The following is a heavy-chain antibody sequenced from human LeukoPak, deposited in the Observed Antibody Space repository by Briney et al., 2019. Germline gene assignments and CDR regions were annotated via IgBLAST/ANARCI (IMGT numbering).Heavy chain of an antibody. CDR3: AREVRDSYGYNDAFDI. CDR1: GFTFRTYN. J-gene: IGHJ3*02. V-gene: IGHV3-48*04. Sequence: GGSLRPSCAASGFTFRTYNMNWVRQAPGKGLEWVSYISSSSSTIYYADSVQGRFIISRDNAKNSLYLQMNSLRVEDTALYYCAREVRDSYGYNDAFDIWGQGTMVTVSS. CDR2: ISSSSSTI. D-gene: IGHD5-18*01.